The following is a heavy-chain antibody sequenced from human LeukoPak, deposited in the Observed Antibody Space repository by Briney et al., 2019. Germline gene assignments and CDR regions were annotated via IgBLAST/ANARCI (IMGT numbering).Heavy chain of an antibody. CDR2: INWNGGST. D-gene: IGHD3-16*01. Sequence: GGSLRLSCAASGFTFDDYGMSWVRQAPGKGLEWVSGINWNGGSTGYADSVKGRFTISRDNAKNSLYLQMNSLRAEDTALYHCARGMGEFDAFDIWGQGTMVTVSS. CDR3: ARGMGEFDAFDI. V-gene: IGHV3-20*01. J-gene: IGHJ3*02. CDR1: GFTFDDYG.